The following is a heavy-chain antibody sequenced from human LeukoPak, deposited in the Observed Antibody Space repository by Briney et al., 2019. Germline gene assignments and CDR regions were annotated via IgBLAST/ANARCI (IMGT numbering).Heavy chain of an antibody. Sequence: ASVKVSCKASGYTFTGYYMHWVRQAPGQGLEGMGWINPNSGGTNYAQKFQGRVTMTRDTSISTAYMELIRLRSDDTAVYYCARRKGDYGGNPIDYWGQGTLVTVSS. CDR3: ARRKGDYGGNPIDY. D-gene: IGHD4-23*01. J-gene: IGHJ4*02. CDR1: GYTFTGYY. CDR2: INPNSGGT. V-gene: IGHV1-2*02.